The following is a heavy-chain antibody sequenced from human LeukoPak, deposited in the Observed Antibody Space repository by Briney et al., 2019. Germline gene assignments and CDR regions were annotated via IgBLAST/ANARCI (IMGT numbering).Heavy chain of an antibody. Sequence: PGGSLRLSCSASGFTFSSYPMHWVRQAPGKGLEYVSVISSNGGSNNYADSVKGRFIISRDNSKNTLYLQMSSLRAEDTAVYYCVRGWLVPDYWGQGTLVTVSS. CDR1: GFTFSSYP. CDR2: ISSNGGSN. CDR3: VRGWLVPDY. V-gene: IGHV3-64D*09. D-gene: IGHD6-19*01. J-gene: IGHJ4*02.